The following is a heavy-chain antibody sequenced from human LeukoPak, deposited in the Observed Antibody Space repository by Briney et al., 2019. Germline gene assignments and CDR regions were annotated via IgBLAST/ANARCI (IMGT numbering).Heavy chain of an antibody. Sequence: GGSLRLSCAVSGFTFSTYWMNWVRQAPGKGLEWVANIKQDGSEKYYVDSVKGRFTISRDSAKNSLYLQMNSLRAEDTAVYYCASGRYCSSTSCSAHSDYWGQGTLVTVSS. V-gene: IGHV3-7*01. CDR1: GFTFSTYW. CDR3: ASGRYCSSTSCSAHSDY. D-gene: IGHD2-2*01. J-gene: IGHJ4*02. CDR2: IKQDGSEK.